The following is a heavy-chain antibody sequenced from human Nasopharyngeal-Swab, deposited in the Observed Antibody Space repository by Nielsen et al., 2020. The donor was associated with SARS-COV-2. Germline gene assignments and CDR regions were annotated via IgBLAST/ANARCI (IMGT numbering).Heavy chain of an antibody. CDR3: ARERDGMDV. J-gene: IGHJ6*02. CDR2: ISSSGSTI. Sequence: GGSLRLSCAASGFTFSSYEMNWVRQAPGKGLEWVSYISSSGSTIYYADSVKGRFTISRDNAKNALYLQMNSLRAEDTAVYYCARERDGMDVWGQGTTVTVSS. CDR1: GFTFSSYE. V-gene: IGHV3-48*03.